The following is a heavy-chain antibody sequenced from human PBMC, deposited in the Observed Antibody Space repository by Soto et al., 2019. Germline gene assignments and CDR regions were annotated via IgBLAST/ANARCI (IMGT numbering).Heavy chain of an antibody. CDR1: GFTFSNYG. D-gene: IGHD2-21*01. J-gene: IGHJ4*02. CDR2: IWYDGNNK. Sequence: QVQLVESGGGVVQQGGSLRLSCAASGFTFSNYGMHWVRQAPGKGLVWVAVIWYDGNNKYYADSVKGRFTIARDNSNNTLYVQMTSLRAEDTAVYYWARGLHSLFDYWRQGTLVTVSS. V-gene: IGHV3-33*01. CDR3: ARGLHSLFDY.